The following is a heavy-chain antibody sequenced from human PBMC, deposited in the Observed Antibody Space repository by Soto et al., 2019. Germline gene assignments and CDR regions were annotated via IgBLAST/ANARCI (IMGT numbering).Heavy chain of an antibody. CDR3: ARFLTYYYDSSGYYYFDY. D-gene: IGHD3-22*01. J-gene: IGHJ4*02. CDR1: GYSFTSYW. Sequence: PGESLKISCKGSGYSFTSYWIGWVRQMPGKGLEWMGIIYPGDSDTRYSPSFQGQVTTSADKSISTAYLQWSSLKASDTAMYYCARFLTYYYDSSGYYYFDYWGQGTLVTVSS. CDR2: IYPGDSDT. V-gene: IGHV5-51*01.